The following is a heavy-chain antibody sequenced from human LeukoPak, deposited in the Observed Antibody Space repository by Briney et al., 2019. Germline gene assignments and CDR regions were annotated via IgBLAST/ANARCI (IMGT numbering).Heavy chain of an antibody. CDR1: GYTLTPYY. J-gene: IGHJ3*01. CDR3: ERIISYGGNDGFDL. CDR2: INPNTGGT. D-gene: IGHD5-18*01. Sequence: ASVKVSCKSSGYTLTPYYIHPLRQAPGQGLEWMGWINPNTGGTDYAQKFQGRVTMTRDTPISTVYMALSSLISDDTAVSYCERIISYGGNDGFDLWGQGTMVTVSS. V-gene: IGHV1-2*02.